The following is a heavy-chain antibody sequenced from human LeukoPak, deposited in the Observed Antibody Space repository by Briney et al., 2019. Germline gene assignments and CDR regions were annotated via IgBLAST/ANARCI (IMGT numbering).Heavy chain of an antibody. J-gene: IGHJ4*02. D-gene: IGHD6-6*01. CDR3: ARDLSSSHVFDY. CDR1: GFTFSSYA. CDR2: ISYDGSNK. Sequence: AGGSLRLSCAAPGFTFSSYAMHWVRQAPGKGLGWVAVISYDGSNKYYADSVKGRFTISRDNSKNTLYLQMNSLRAEDTAVYYCARDLSSSHVFDYWGQGTLVTVSS. V-gene: IGHV3-30-3*01.